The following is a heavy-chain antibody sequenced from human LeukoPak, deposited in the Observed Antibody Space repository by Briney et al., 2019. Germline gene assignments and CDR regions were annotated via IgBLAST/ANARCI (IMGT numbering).Heavy chain of an antibody. V-gene: IGHV4-59*08. CDR1: GGSISSYY. D-gene: IGHD4-23*01. CDR2: IYYSGST. CDR3: ARQTYTWTPSGGDAFDI. Sequence: SETLSLTCTVSGGSISSYYRSWIRQPPGKGLEWIGYIYYSGSTNYNPSLKSRVTISVDTSKNQFSLKLSSVTAADTAVYYCARQTYTWTPSGGDAFDIWGQGTMVTVSS. J-gene: IGHJ3*02.